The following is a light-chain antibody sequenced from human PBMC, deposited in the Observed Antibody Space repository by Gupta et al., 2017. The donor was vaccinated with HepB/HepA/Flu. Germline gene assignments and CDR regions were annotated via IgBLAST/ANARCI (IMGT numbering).Light chain of an antibody. CDR2: AAS. J-gene: IGKJ3*01. CDR1: QSIRSD. V-gene: IGKV1-39*01. Sequence: DIQMTKSPSSLSASVGDRVTITCRASQSIRSDLNWYQQKPGKAPNLLIHAASSLQSGVPSRFSGSGSGTDFTLTMSSLKPEDFAIYFCQQSDTTPLTFGAGTKVDI. CDR3: QQSDTTPLT.